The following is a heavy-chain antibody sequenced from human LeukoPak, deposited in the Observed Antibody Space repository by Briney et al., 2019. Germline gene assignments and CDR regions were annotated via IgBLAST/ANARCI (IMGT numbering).Heavy chain of an antibody. V-gene: IGHV4-59*04. CDR2: IYYGGNT. Sequence: SETLSLTCTVSGGSINSYYWSWIRQPPGKGLEWIGTIYYGGNTYYTPSLKSRVTISVDTSKNQFSLKLSSVTAADTAVYYCARHDSSGPYNAFDIWGQGTMVTVSS. CDR3: ARHDSSGPYNAFDI. D-gene: IGHD3-22*01. J-gene: IGHJ3*02. CDR1: GGSINSYY.